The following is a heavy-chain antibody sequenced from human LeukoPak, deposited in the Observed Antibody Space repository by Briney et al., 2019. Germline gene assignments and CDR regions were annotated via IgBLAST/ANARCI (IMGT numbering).Heavy chain of an antibody. CDR1: RGSISSHH. Sequence: SETLSLTCTVSRGSISSHHWSWVRQPPGKGLEWIGDIYHSGSTSYNPSLRSRVTISIDTPKNQFSLKLTPVTAADTAVYYCARVNYWDNYFDYWGQGTLVTVSS. V-gene: IGHV4-59*11. D-gene: IGHD1/OR15-1a*01. CDR2: IYHSGST. J-gene: IGHJ4*02. CDR3: ARVNYWDNYFDY.